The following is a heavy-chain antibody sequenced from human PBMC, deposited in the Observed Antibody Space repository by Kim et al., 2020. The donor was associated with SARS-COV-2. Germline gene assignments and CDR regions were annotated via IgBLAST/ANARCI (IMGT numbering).Heavy chain of an antibody. V-gene: IGHV3-23*01. J-gene: IGHJ4*01. Sequence: LSLTCAASGFTFNNYAMNWVRQAPGKGLEWVSAVSGSGSKTHYADSVKGRFTVSRDNAKNTLYLQMNSLSGDDTAVYYCAKDGGGWYTSGWYYFDYWGQGTLVTVSS. CDR1: GFTFNNYA. D-gene: IGHD6-19*01. CDR3: AKDGGGWYTSGWYYFDY. CDR2: VSGSGSKT.